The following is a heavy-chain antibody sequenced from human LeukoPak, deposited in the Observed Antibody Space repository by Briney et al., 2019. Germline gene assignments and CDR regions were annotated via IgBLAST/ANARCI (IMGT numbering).Heavy chain of an antibody. Sequence: QAGGSLRLSCAASGFTFSNYAMSWVRQAPGKGLEWVANIKQDGSEKYYVDSVKGRFTISRDNAKNSLYLQMNSLRAEDTAVYYCARDGRYCSSTSCRFLPPWGQGTLVTVSS. CDR3: ARDGRYCSSTSCRFLPP. CDR2: IKQDGSEK. V-gene: IGHV3-7*01. J-gene: IGHJ4*02. CDR1: GFTFSNYA. D-gene: IGHD2-2*01.